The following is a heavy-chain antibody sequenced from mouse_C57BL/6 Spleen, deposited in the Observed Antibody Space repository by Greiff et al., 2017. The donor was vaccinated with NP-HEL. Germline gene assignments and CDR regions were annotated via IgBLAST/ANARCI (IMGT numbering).Heavy chain of an antibody. CDR2: IDPSDSYT. CDR3: ARAVRGWYLDV. V-gene: IGHV1-69*01. J-gene: IGHJ1*03. CDR1: GYTFTSYW. Sequence: QVQLQQPGAELVMPGASVKLSCKASGYTFTSYWMHWVKQRPGQGLEWIGEIDPSDSYTNYNQKFKGKSTLTVDKSSSTAYMQLSSLTSEVSAVYDCARAVRGWYLDVWGTGTTVTVSS. D-gene: IGHD1-1*01.